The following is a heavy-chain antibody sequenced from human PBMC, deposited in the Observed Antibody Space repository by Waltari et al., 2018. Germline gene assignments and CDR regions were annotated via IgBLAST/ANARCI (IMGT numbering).Heavy chain of an antibody. J-gene: IGHJ3*02. CDR1: GFTFSYYW. Sequence: EVQLVESGGGLVQPGGSLRLSCAASGFTFSYYWMHWVRQAPGTGLVWVARMDSDGSSTTYADSVKGRFTSSRDNAKNTLYLQMNSLRAEDTAVYYCASGGYSYGADAFDIWGQGTMVTVSS. CDR2: MDSDGSST. CDR3: ASGGYSYGADAFDI. V-gene: IGHV3-74*01. D-gene: IGHD5-18*01.